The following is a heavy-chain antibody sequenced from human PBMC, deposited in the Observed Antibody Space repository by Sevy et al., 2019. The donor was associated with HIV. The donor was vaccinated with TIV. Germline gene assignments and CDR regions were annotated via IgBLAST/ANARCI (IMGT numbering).Heavy chain of an antibody. D-gene: IGHD6-19*01. J-gene: IGHJ4*02. CDR1: GFTVSGNY. V-gene: IGHV3-66*02. Sequence: GSLRLSCAASGFTVSGNYMSWVRQAPGKGLEWVSVIFSSGSTYYADSAKGRFTISRDNSKNTVDLQMNSVRAEDTAVYYCVSLFLSYRSGWSYFDYWGQGTLVTVSS. CDR3: VSLFLSYRSGWSYFDY. CDR2: IFSSGST.